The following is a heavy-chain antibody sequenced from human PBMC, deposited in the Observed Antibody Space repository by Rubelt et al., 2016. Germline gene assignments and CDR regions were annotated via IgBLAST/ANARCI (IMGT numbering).Heavy chain of an antibody. Sequence: GTFSSYAISWVRQAPGQGLEWMGGIIHIFGTANYAQKFQGRGTITADESTSTAYMELSSLRSEDTAVYYCATHLVPAQIRSGYYYYYMDVWGQGTTVTVSS. D-gene: IGHD2-2*01. CDR1: GTFSSYA. CDR2: IIHIFGTA. V-gene: IGHV1-69*01. J-gene: IGHJ6*03. CDR3: ATHLVPAQIRSGYYYYYMDV.